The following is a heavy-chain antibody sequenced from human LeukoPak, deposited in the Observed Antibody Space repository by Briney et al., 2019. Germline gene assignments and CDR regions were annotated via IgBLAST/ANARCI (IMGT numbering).Heavy chain of an antibody. J-gene: IGHJ4*02. CDR1: GFTFSSYA. CDR3: AKGHVATGSLYYFDF. CDR2: IINTGGDT. D-gene: IGHD2-15*01. Sequence: GASLRLSCAASGFTFSSYAMTWVRQAPGKGLQCVSTIINTGGDTYYADSVKGRFTISRDNSKNTLYLQMSSLRVEDTAIYYCAKGHVATGSLYYFDFWGQGTLVTVSS. V-gene: IGHV3-23*01.